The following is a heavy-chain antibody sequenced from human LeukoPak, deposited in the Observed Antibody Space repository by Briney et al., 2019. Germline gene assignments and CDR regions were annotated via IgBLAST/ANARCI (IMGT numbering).Heavy chain of an antibody. Sequence: GASVKVSCKASGGTFSSYAISWVRQAPGQGLEWMGGIIPIFGTASYAQKFQGRVTITTDESTSTAYMELSSLRSEDTAVYYCASNSPQGYYDSSGYYYYYFDYWGQGTLVTVSS. J-gene: IGHJ4*02. CDR2: IIPIFGTA. D-gene: IGHD3-22*01. V-gene: IGHV1-69*05. CDR1: GGTFSSYA. CDR3: ASNSPQGYYDSSGYYYYYFDY.